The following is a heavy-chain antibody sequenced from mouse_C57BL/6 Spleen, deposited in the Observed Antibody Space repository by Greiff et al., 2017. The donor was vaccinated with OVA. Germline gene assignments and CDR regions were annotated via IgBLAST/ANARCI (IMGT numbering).Heavy chain of an antibody. CDR1: GFSLSTFGMG. Sequence: QVTLKESGPGILQPSQTLSLTCSFSGFSLSTFGMGVGWIRQPSGKGLEWLAHIWWDDDKYYNPALKSRLPISQSTSKNQVFLKIANVDTADTATYYCARTSMVTSEGVAMDYWGQGTSVTVSS. J-gene: IGHJ4*01. D-gene: IGHD2-2*01. CDR3: ARTSMVTSEGVAMDY. V-gene: IGHV8-8*01. CDR2: IWWDDDK.